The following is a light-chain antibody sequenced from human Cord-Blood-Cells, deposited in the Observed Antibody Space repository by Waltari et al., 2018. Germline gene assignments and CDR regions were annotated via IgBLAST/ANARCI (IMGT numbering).Light chain of an antibody. CDR2: DVS. CDR1: SSDVGGYHY. V-gene: IGLV2-14*03. J-gene: IGLJ2*01. CDR3: SSYTSSSTL. Sequence: QSALTQPASVSGSPGQSITISCTGTSSDVGGYHYVSWYQHHPGNAPKRMIYDVSNRPSGVSNRFSGSKSGNTASLTISGLQAEDEADYYCSSYTSSSTLFGGGTKLTVL.